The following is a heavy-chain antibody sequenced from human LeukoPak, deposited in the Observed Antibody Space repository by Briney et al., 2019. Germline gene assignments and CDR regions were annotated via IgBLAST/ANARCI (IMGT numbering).Heavy chain of an antibody. CDR3: ARGALDAATPFDS. CDR1: GGSISSSSYY. CDR2: IYTSGST. Sequence: SETLSLTCTVSGGSISSSSYYWSWIRQPAGKGLEWIGRIYTSGSTNYNPSLKSRVTMSVDTSKNQFSLKLSSVTAADTAVYYCARGALDAATPFDSWGQGTLVTVSS. V-gene: IGHV4-61*02. D-gene: IGHD2-15*01. J-gene: IGHJ5*01.